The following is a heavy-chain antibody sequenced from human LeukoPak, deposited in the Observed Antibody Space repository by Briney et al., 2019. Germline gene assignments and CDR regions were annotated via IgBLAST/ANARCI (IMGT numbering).Heavy chain of an antibody. D-gene: IGHD7-27*01. CDR1: GAVGSISRYY. J-gene: IGHJ4*02. CDR2: IYYTGST. Sequence: SETLSLTCTVSGAVGSISRYYWGWIRQPPGKALEWIGHIYYTGSTNYNPSLKSRVTISADTSKDQFSLKLSSVTAADTAVYYCTSRKLGNDYWGQGTLVTVSS. CDR3: TSRKLGNDY. V-gene: IGHV4-59*01.